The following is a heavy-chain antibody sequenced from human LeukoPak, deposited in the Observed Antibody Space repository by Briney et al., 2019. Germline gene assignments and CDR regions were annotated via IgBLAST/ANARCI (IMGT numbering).Heavy chain of an antibody. V-gene: IGHV4-59*11. D-gene: IGHD1-1*01. J-gene: IGHJ6*03. CDR1: GGSISSHY. CDR3: ARGFTTGTHYYYYYYMDV. Sequence: KPSETLSLTCTVSGGSISSHYWSWIRQPPGKGLEWIGYIYYSGSTNYNPSLKSRVTISVDTSKNQFSLKLSSVTAADTAVYYCARGFTTGTHYYYYYYMDVWGKGTTVTVSS. CDR2: IYYSGST.